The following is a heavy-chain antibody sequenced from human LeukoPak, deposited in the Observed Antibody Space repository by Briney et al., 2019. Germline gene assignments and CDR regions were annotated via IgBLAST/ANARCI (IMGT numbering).Heavy chain of an antibody. CDR3: ARDLRIAARPGPFDY. J-gene: IGHJ4*02. D-gene: IGHD6-6*01. V-gene: IGHV1-69*04. Sequence: ASVKVSCKASGGTFSSYTISWVRQAPGQGLEWMERIIPILGIANYAQKFQGRVTITADKSTSTAYMELSSLRSEDTAVYYCARDLRIAARPGPFDYWGQGTLVTVSS. CDR1: GGTFSSYT. CDR2: IIPILGIA.